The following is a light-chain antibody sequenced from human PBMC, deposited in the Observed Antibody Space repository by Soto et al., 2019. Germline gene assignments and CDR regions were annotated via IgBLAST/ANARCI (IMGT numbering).Light chain of an antibody. CDR3: QQRSNWPPT. Sequence: EIVLTQSPATLSLYPGERATLSCRASQSVSSSLAWYQQTPGRAPRLLIYAVSNRATGIPARFSGSGSGTDFTLTISSLEPEDFAVYYCQQRSNWPPTFGGGTKVEIK. CDR2: AVS. J-gene: IGKJ4*01. V-gene: IGKV3-11*01. CDR1: QSVSSS.